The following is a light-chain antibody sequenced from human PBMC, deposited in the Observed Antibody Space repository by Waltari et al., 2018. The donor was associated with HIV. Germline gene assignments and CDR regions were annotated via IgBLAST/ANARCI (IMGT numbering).Light chain of an antibody. CDR1: SSNIGPAYD. CDR3: QSYDSSLGDSYV. V-gene: IGLV1-40*01. Sequence: QSVLTQPPSVSGAPGQRVTISCTGGSSNIGPAYDLHWYQQLPGSAPKLLIYGNNNRPSGVPDRFSGSKSGTSASLASTGLQAEDEADYYCQSYDSSLGDSYVVGAGTKVTVL. J-gene: IGLJ1*01. CDR2: GNN.